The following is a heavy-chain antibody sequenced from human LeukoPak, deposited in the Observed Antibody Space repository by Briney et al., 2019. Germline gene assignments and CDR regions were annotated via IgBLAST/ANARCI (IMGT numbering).Heavy chain of an antibody. CDR3: TSPITIFGVVAKNY. V-gene: IGHV3-73*01. CDR1: GFSLSAST. D-gene: IGHD3-3*01. CDR2: IRTKTNNYAT. Sequence: GGSLRLSCAASGFSLSASTMHWVRQASGKGLEWVGRIRTKTNNYATVYAASVKGRFTISRDDSKNTVYLQMNSLKTEDTAVYHCTSPITIFGVVAKNYWGQGTLVTVSP. J-gene: IGHJ4*02.